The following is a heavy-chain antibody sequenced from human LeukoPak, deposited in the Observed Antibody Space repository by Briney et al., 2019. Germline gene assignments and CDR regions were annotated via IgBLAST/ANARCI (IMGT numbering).Heavy chain of an antibody. V-gene: IGHV4-59*01. Sequence: PSETLSLTCTVSGGSISSYYWSWIRQPPGKGLEWIGYIYYSGSTNYNPSLKSRVTISVDTSKNQFSLKPSSVTAADTAVYYCARQTVTTGNDYWGQGTLVTVSS. D-gene: IGHD4-17*01. CDR1: GGSISSYY. CDR2: IYYSGST. CDR3: ARQTVTTGNDY. J-gene: IGHJ4*02.